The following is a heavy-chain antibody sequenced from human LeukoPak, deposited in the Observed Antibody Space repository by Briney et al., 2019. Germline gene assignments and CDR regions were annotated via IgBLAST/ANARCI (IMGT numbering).Heavy chain of an antibody. CDR3: ATLDSYDSSGNPNWFDP. D-gene: IGHD3-22*01. CDR1: GYTFTGYY. J-gene: IGHJ5*02. V-gene: IGHV1-2*02. CDR2: INPNSGGT. Sequence: ASVKVSCKASGYTFTGYYMHWVRQAPGQGLEWMGWINPNSGGTNYAQKFQGRVTMTRDTSISTAYMELSRLRSDDTAVYYCATLDSYDSSGNPNWFDPWGQGTLVTVSS.